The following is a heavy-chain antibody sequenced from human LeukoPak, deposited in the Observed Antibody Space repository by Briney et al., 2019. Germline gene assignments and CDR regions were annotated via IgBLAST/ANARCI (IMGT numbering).Heavy chain of an antibody. J-gene: IGHJ6*02. V-gene: IGHV4-34*01. D-gene: IGHD2/OR15-2a*01. Sequence: SETLSLTCAVYGGSFSGYYWSWIRQPPGKGLEWIGEINHSGSTNYNPSLKSRVTISVDTSKNQFSLKLSSVTAADTAVYYCARGFYPPALGHRRGAHGLGVWGQGTTVTVSS. CDR3: ARGFYPPALGHRRGAHGLGV. CDR1: GGSFSGYY. CDR2: INHSGST.